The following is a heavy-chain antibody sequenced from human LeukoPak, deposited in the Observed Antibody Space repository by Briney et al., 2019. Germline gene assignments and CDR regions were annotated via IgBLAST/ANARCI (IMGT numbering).Heavy chain of an antibody. CDR3: AKHYMGSSYNHGLDC. CDR2: IYYSGTT. Sequence: SETLSLTCTVSGGSISSVNYYWGWIRQPPGKGLEWIGSIYYSGTTYYNPSLKSRITISVDTSKNQFSLKLSSVTAADTALYYCAKHYMGSSYNHGLDCWGQGTLVTVSS. J-gene: IGHJ4*02. CDR1: GGSISSVNYY. D-gene: IGHD3-10*01. V-gene: IGHV4-39*01.